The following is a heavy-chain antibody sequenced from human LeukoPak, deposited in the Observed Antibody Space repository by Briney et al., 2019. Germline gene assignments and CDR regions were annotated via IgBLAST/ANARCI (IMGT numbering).Heavy chain of an antibody. J-gene: IGHJ4*02. CDR1: GYTFTSYD. V-gene: IGHV1-8*01. Sequence: ASVKVSGKASGYTFTSYDINWVRQATGQGLEWMGWMNPNSGNTGYAQKFQGRVTITRNTSISTAYMELSSLRSDDTAVYYCARSRSIAAADYWGQGTLVTVSS. CDR2: MNPNSGNT. CDR3: ARSRSIAAADY. D-gene: IGHD6-13*01.